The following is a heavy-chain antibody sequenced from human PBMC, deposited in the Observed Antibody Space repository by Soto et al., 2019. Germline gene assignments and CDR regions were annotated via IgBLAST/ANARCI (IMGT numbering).Heavy chain of an antibody. CDR1: GYTFTTYG. CDR2: ISXYNGNX. D-gene: IGHD6-13*01. CDR3: ARSYSSSWYPSPH. V-gene: IGHV1-18*01. Sequence: XVKVSCKASGYTFTTYGISWVRQAPGQGLEWMGWISXYNGNXNNAKKIQARXXMTTDTSXXKAYLELRSLRSDDTAVYYCARSYSSSWYPSPHWGQGTLVTVSS. J-gene: IGHJ4*02.